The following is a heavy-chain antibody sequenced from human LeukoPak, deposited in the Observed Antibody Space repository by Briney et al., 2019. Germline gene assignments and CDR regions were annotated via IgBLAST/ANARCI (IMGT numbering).Heavy chain of an antibody. CDR2: INPNSGGT. V-gene: IGHV1-2*02. D-gene: IGHD3-10*01. CDR1: GYTFTGYY. Sequence: VASVKVSCKASGYTFTGYYMHWVRQAPGQGLEWMGWINPNSGGTSYAQKFQGRVTMTRDTSISTAYMELSRLRSDDTAVYYCARGGVSVSTMVRGDNWFDPWGQGTLVTVSS. J-gene: IGHJ5*02. CDR3: ARGGVSVSTMVRGDNWFDP.